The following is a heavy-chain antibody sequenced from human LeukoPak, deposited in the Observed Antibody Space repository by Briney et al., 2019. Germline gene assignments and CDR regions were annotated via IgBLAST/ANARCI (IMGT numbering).Heavy chain of an antibody. D-gene: IGHD1-26*01. CDR3: ARDPVEWELLLDY. CDR1: GFTFSIYS. Sequence: GGSLRLSCAASGFTFSIYSMNGVRQAPGKGLEWVSYISTSGGTIYYADSVKGRFTISRDNARNSVFLQMSGLRVEDTAVYYCARDPVEWELLLDYWGQGTLVTVSS. CDR2: ISTSGGTI. V-gene: IGHV3-48*04. J-gene: IGHJ4*02.